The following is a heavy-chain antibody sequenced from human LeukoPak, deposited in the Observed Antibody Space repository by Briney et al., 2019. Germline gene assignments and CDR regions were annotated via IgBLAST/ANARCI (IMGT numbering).Heavy chain of an antibody. J-gene: IGHJ4*02. D-gene: IGHD3-16*02. V-gene: IGHV4-34*01. CDR2: INHSGST. Sequence: HSETLSLTCAVYGGSFSGYYWSWIRQPPGKGLEWIGEINHSGSTNYNPSLKSRVTISVDTSKNQFSLKLSSVTAADTAMYYCARYDVWGTYRAFDYWGQGTLVTVSS. CDR1: GGSFSGYY. CDR3: ARYDVWGTYRAFDY.